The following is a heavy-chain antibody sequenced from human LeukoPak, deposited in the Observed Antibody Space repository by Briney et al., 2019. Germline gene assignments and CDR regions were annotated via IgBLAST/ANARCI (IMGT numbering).Heavy chain of an antibody. Sequence: GESLKISCKGSGYSFTSYWIGWVRQMPGKGLEWMGIIYPGDSDTRYSPSFQGQVTISADKSISTAYLQWSSLKASDTAVYYCARSTSPRYYYDSSGSYYFDYWGQGTLVTVSS. J-gene: IGHJ4*02. V-gene: IGHV5-51*01. CDR3: ARSTSPRYYYDSSGSYYFDY. CDR1: GYSFTSYW. D-gene: IGHD3-22*01. CDR2: IYPGDSDT.